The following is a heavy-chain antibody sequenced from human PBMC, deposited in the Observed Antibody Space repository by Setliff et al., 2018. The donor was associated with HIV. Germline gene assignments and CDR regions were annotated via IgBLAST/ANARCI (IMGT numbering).Heavy chain of an antibody. D-gene: IGHD6-19*01. CDR2: INHSGST. CDR3: AIRGSSGWYVGGYFDY. CDR1: GGSFSGYY. Sequence: SETLSLTCAVYGGSFSGYYWSWIRQPPGKGLEWIGEINHSGSTNYNPSLKSRVTISVATSKNQFSLKLSSVTAADTAVYYCAIRGSSGWYVGGYFDYWGQGTLVTVSS. J-gene: IGHJ4*02. V-gene: IGHV4-34*01.